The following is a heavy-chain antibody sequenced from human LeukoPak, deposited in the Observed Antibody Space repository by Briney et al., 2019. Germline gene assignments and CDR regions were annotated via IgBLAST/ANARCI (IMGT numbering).Heavy chain of an antibody. J-gene: IGHJ4*02. D-gene: IGHD5-18*01. CDR1: GGTFSSYA. Sequence: GSSVKVSCKASGGTFSSYAISWVRQAPGQGLEWMGGIIPIFGTANYAQKFQGRVTITADESTSTAYMELSSLRSEDTAVYYCARDAVDTAMVGWGQGTLSPSPQ. V-gene: IGHV1-69*01. CDR3: ARDAVDTAMVG. CDR2: IIPIFGTA.